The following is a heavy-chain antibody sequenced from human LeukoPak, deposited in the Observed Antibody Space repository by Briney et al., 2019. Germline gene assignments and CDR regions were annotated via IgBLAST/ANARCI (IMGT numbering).Heavy chain of an antibody. D-gene: IGHD3-3*01. Sequence: DPSETLSLTCTVSGGSISSSSYYWGWIRQPPGKGLEWIGSIYYSGSTYYNPSLKSRVTISVDTSKNQFSLKLSSVTVADTAVYYCARDAFGKQKYDFWSGYYRSYYGMDVWGQGTTVTVSS. CDR1: GGSISSSSYY. CDR3: ARDAFGKQKYDFWSGYYRSYYGMDV. CDR2: IYYSGST. J-gene: IGHJ6*02. V-gene: IGHV4-39*07.